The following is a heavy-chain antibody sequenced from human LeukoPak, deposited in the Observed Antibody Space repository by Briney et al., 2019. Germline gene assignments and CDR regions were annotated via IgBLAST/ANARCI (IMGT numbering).Heavy chain of an antibody. D-gene: IGHD4-17*01. J-gene: IGHJ3*02. CDR2: IYYSGST. CDR3: ARDAFHGDSDAFDI. CDR1: GYSISSGYY. V-gene: IGHV4-61*01. Sequence: PSETLSLTCTVSGYSISSGYYWSWIRQPPGKGLEWIGYIYYSGSTNYNPSLKSRVTISVDTSKNQFSLKLSSVTAADTAVYYCARDAFHGDSDAFDIWGQGTMVTVSS.